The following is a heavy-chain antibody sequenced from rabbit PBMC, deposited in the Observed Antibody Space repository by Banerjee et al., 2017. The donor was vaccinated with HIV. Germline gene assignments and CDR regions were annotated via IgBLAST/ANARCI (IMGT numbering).Heavy chain of an antibody. CDR3: AGDPWSGWNL. V-gene: IGHV1S45*01. CDR1: GFSFSSSYW. J-gene: IGHJ4*01. D-gene: IGHD4-1*01. CDR2: IYTGSGST. Sequence: QEQLEESGGDLVKPEGSLTLTCTASGFSFSSSYWICWVRQAPGKGLEWIGCIYTGSGSTYYASWAKGRFTISKTSSTTVTLQMTSLTVADTATYFCAGDPWSGWNLWGPGTLVTVS.